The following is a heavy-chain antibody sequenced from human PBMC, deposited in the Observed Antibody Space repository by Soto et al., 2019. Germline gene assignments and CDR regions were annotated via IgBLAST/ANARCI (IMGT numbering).Heavy chain of an antibody. V-gene: IGHV4-34*01. J-gene: IGHJ6*02. CDR1: VGSFSGYY. Sequence: PAETLSLTCAVYVGSFSGYYWSWIRQPPGKGLEWIGEINHSGSTNYNPSLKSRVTISVDTSKNQFSLKLSSVTAADTAVYYCARARTLYYDFWSGYRQSGMDVWGQGTTVTVSS. D-gene: IGHD3-3*01. CDR3: ARARTLYYDFWSGYRQSGMDV. CDR2: INHSGST.